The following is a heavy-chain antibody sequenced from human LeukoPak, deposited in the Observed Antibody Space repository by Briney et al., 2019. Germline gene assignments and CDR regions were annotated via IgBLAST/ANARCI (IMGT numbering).Heavy chain of an antibody. CDR2: ISGSGGST. V-gene: IGHV3-23*01. J-gene: IGHJ4*02. Sequence: GGSLRLSCAASGFTFSSYAMSWVRQAPGKGLEWVSAISGSGGSTYYADSVKGRFTISRDNSKNTLYLQMNSLRAEDTAVYYCAKLLAADGDYGSGSSQGYYFDYWGQGTLVTVSS. CDR3: AKLLAADGDYGSGSSQGYYFDY. D-gene: IGHD3-10*01. CDR1: GFTFSSYA.